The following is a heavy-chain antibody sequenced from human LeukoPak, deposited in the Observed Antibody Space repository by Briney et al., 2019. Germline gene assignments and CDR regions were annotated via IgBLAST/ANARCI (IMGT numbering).Heavy chain of an antibody. J-gene: IGHJ4*02. D-gene: IGHD1-26*01. CDR2: VYYSGTT. V-gene: IGHV4-59*08. CDR3: ARHGGSLGYFDY. CDR1: GGSIINYY. Sequence: PSETLSLTCSVSGGSIINYYWSWIRQTPGKGLDWIGYVYYSGTTNYNPSLKGRVTISSDTSKNQFSLNLRSVNVADTAIYYCARHGGSLGYFDYWGQGTLVTVSS.